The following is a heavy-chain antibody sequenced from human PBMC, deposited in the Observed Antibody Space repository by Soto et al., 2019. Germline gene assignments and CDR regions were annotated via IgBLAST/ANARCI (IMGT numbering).Heavy chain of an antibody. V-gene: IGHV3-74*01. CDR3: ASRPWSGYVYEH. J-gene: IGHJ4*02. CDR2: IKSDGSST. Sequence: EVHLVESGGGLVQPGGSLRLSCAASGFTFSSYWMHWIRQVPGKGLVWVSRIKSDGSSTNYADSVEGRFTISRDNAKNAMYMQVNSLSAEDTAVYFCASRPWSGYVYEHWGQGTLVTVSS. CDR1: GFTFSSYW. D-gene: IGHD3-3*01.